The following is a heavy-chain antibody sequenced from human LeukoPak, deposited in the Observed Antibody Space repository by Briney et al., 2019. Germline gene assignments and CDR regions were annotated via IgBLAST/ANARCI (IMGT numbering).Heavy chain of an antibody. D-gene: IGHD2-2*01. Sequence: GGSLRLSCAASGFTFDDYTMHWVRQAPGKGREWVSLISWDGGSTYYADSVKGRFTISRDNSKNSLYLQMNSLRTEDTALYYCAKGSVPAAIQYEFDYWGQGTLVTVSS. CDR1: GFTFDDYT. V-gene: IGHV3-43*01. CDR3: AKGSVPAAIQYEFDY. J-gene: IGHJ4*02. CDR2: ISWDGGST.